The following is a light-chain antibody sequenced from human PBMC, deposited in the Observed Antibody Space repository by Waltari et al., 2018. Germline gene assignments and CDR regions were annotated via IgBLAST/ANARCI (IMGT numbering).Light chain of an antibody. Sequence: AIRMTQSPSSLSASTVDRVTITCRASQGISSYLAWYQQKPGKAPKLLIYAASTLQSGVPSRFSGSGSGTDFTLTISCLQSEDFATYYCQQYYSYLTFGQGTKVEIK. J-gene: IGKJ1*01. CDR1: QGISSY. CDR2: AAS. CDR3: QQYYSYLT. V-gene: IGKV1-8*01.